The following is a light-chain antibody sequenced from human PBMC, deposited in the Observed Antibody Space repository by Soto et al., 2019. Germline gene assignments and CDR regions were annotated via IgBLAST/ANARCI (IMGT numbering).Light chain of an antibody. CDR2: GAS. Sequence: EIVLTQSPGTLSLSPGERATLSCRASQSVRSNLAWYQQKPGQAPRLLIFGASSRATGIPDRFSGRGSGTDFTLTISGLEPEDFAVYYCQQYASTRWTFGQGTKVDIK. J-gene: IGKJ1*01. CDR1: QSVRSN. CDR3: QQYASTRWT. V-gene: IGKV3-20*01.